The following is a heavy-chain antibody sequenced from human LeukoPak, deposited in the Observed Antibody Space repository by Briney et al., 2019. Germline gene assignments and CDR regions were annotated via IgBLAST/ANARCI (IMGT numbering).Heavy chain of an antibody. J-gene: IGHJ4*02. V-gene: IGHV4-34*01. Sequence: SETLSLTCAVYGGSFSGYYWSWIRQPPGKGLEWIGEINHSGSTNYNPSLKSRVTISVDTSKNQFSLKLSSVTAADTAVYYCARESYYYDSSVWGQGTLVTVSS. CDR1: GGSFSGYY. D-gene: IGHD3-22*01. CDR3: ARESYYYDSSV. CDR2: INHSGST.